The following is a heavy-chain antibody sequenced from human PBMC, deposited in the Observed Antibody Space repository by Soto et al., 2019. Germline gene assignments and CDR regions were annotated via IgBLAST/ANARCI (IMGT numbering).Heavy chain of an antibody. CDR2: ISSSGSTI. CDR1: GFTFSDYY. CDR3: ARDRRSLYYGSGMAGVAFDI. D-gene: IGHD3-10*01. J-gene: IGHJ3*02. V-gene: IGHV3-11*01. Sequence: GGSLRLSCAASGFTFSDYYMSWLRQAPGKGLEWVSYISSSGSTIYYADSVKGRFTISRDNAKNSLYLQMNSLRAEDTAVYYCARDRRSLYYGSGMAGVAFDIWGQGTMVTVSS.